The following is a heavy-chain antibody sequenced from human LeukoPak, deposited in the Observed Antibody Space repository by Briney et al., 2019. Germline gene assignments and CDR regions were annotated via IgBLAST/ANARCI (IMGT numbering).Heavy chain of an antibody. CDR1: GFTFSNYG. J-gene: IGHJ4*02. D-gene: IGHD3-22*01. V-gene: IGHV3-30*02. CDR3: AKGTYYYDSSGYLPFDY. Sequence: GGSLRLSCAASGFTFSNYGIHWVRQAPGKGLEWVTFIRLDGNNKYYADSVKGRFTISRDNSKNTLYLQMNSLRAEDTAVYYCAKGTYYYDSSGYLPFDYWGQGTLVTVSS. CDR2: IRLDGNNK.